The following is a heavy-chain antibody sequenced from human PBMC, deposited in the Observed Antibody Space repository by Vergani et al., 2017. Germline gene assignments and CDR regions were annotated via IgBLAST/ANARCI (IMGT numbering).Heavy chain of an antibody. CDR1: GFTFSNAW. CDR3: TTAITMIVALDY. J-gene: IGHJ4*02. V-gene: IGHV3-15*01. Sequence: EVQLVESGGGLVQPGGSLRLSCAASGFTFSNAWMSWVRQAPGKGLEWVGRIKSKTDGGTTDYAAPVKGRFTISRDDSKNTLYLQMNSLKTEDTAVYYCTTAITMIVALDYWGQGTLVTVSS. CDR2: IKSKTDGGTT. D-gene: IGHD3-22*01.